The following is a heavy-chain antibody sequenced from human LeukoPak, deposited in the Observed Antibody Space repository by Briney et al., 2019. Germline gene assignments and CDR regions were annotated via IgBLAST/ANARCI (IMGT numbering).Heavy chain of an antibody. J-gene: IGHJ4*02. CDR3: ARGGWAAGLYYFDY. CDR1: GGSISSYY. Sequence: SETLSLTCTVSGGSISSYYWSWIRQPPGKGLEWIGEINHSGSTNYNPSLKSRVTISVDTSKNQFSLKLSSVTAADTAVYYCARGGWAAGLYYFDYWGQGTLVTVSS. D-gene: IGHD6-13*01. V-gene: IGHV4-34*01. CDR2: INHSGST.